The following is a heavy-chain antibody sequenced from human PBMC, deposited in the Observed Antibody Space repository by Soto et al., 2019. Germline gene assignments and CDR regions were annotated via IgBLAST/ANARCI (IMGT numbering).Heavy chain of an antibody. D-gene: IGHD6-19*01. J-gene: IGHJ4*02. Sequence: PSETLSLTCTVSGGSISSYYWSWIRQPPGKGLEWIGYIYYSGSTNYNPSLKSRVTISVDTSKNQFSLKLSSVTAADTAVYYCARERYSSGWHDYWGQGTLVTVSS. CDR3: ARERYSSGWHDY. CDR1: GGSISSYY. CDR2: IYYSGST. V-gene: IGHV4-59*01.